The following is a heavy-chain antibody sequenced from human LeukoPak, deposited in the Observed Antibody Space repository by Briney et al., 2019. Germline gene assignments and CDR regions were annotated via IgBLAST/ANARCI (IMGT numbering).Heavy chain of an antibody. CDR2: FDPEDDEI. D-gene: IGHD1-7*01. J-gene: IGHJ4*02. Sequence: ASVKVSCKVSGYTLTELSMHWVRQAPGKGLEWMGGFDPEDDEIIYAQRFQGRVTMTEDASTDTAYMELRGLRSEDTAVYYCATETGNFYFYSWGQGTLVTVSS. CDR1: GYTLTELS. CDR3: ATETGNFYFYS. V-gene: IGHV1-24*01.